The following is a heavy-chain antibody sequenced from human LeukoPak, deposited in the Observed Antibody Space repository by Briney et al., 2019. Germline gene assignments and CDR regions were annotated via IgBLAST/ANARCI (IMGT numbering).Heavy chain of an antibody. V-gene: IGHV3-7*01. D-gene: IGHD6-13*01. CDR1: GFTFNNYW. J-gene: IGHJ4*02. CDR3: ASHRVGIWN. CDR2: IKEDGSEK. Sequence: GGSLRLSCGASGFTFNNYWMSWVRQAPGKGLEWVANIKEDGSEKYYVDSVRGRFTISRDNAKNSLYLQMNGLRAEDTALYYCASHRVGIWNWGQGTQVTVSS.